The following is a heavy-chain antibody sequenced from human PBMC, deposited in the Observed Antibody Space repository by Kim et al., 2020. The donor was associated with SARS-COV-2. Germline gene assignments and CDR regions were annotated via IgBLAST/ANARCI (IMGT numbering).Heavy chain of an antibody. J-gene: IGHJ3*02. Sequence: SETLSLTCTVSGGSISSSSYYWGWIRQPPGKGLEWIGSIYYSGSTYYNPSLKSRVTISVDTSKNQFSLKLSSVTAADTAVYYCARQGGCHYDILTGYYCDAFDIWGQGTMVTVSS. V-gene: IGHV4-39*01. D-gene: IGHD3-9*01. CDR2: IYYSGST. CDR1: GGSISSSSYY. CDR3: ARQGGCHYDILTGYYCDAFDI.